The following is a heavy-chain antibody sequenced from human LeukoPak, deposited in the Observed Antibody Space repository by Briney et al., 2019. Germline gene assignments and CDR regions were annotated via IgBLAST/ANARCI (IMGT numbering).Heavy chain of an antibody. Sequence: PGGSLRLSCAASGFTFSSYAMHWVRQAPGKGLEWVAVISYDGSNKYYADSVKGRFTISRDNSKNTLYLQMNSLRAEDTAVYYCARDSEVGAAVGYFDYWGQGTLVTVSS. CDR3: ARDSEVGAAVGYFDY. V-gene: IGHV3-30*04. D-gene: IGHD1-26*01. CDR2: ISYDGSNK. CDR1: GFTFSSYA. J-gene: IGHJ4*02.